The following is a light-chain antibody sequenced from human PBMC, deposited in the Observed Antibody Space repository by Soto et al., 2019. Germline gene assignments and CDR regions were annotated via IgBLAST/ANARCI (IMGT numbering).Light chain of an antibody. V-gene: IGKV3-20*01. Sequence: EVVLTQSPGTLSLSAGERATLSCRASQSVANNHLAWYQQRPGQAPRLLIYAASTRAAGIPDRFSGSGSGTDFTLTLSRLEHEEFGVFFCHHYGRSPIFTFGPGTTVDMK. CDR1: QSVANNH. CDR2: AAS. CDR3: HHYGRSPIFT. J-gene: IGKJ3*01.